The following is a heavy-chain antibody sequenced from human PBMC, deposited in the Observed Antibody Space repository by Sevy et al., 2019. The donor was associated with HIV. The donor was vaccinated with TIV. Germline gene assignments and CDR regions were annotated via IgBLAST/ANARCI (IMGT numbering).Heavy chain of an antibody. J-gene: IGHJ4*02. CDR3: ARSYSSSWYILYYFEY. Sequence: GGSLRLSCAASGFTFSNYEMNWVRQAPGKGLEWVSHITSSGSSIYYADSVKGRFTISRDNAKNSLFLHMNTLRAEDTAVYYCARSYSSSWYILYYFEYWGQGTPVTVSS. CDR1: GFTFSNYE. V-gene: IGHV3-48*03. CDR2: ITSSGSSI. D-gene: IGHD6-13*01.